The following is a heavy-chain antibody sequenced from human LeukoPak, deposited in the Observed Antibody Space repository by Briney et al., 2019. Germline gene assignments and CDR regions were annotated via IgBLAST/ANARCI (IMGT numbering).Heavy chain of an antibody. Sequence: SQTLSLTCAVSGGSISSGGYSWSWLRQPPGKGLEWIGYIYHSGSTYYNPSLKSRVTISVDRSKNQFSLKLSSVTAADTAVYYCARGVYDILTGYSPAFDYWGQGTLVTVSS. CDR1: GGSISSGGYS. V-gene: IGHV4-30-2*01. D-gene: IGHD3-9*01. CDR3: ARGVYDILTGYSPAFDY. J-gene: IGHJ4*02. CDR2: IYHSGST.